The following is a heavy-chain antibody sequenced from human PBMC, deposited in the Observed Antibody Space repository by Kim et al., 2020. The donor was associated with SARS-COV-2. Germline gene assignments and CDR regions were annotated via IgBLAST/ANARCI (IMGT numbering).Heavy chain of an antibody. D-gene: IGHD3-3*01. J-gene: IGHJ4*02. V-gene: IGHV3-23*01. CDR1: GFTFSSYA. CDR2: ISGSGGST. Sequence: GGSLRLSCAASGFTFSSYAMSWVRQAPGKGLEWVSAISGSGGSTYYVDSVKGRFTISRDNSKNTLYLQMNSLRAEDTAVYYCAKDRLNYDFWSGYFGRNGNFDYWGQGTLVTVSS. CDR3: AKDRLNYDFWSGYFGRNGNFDY.